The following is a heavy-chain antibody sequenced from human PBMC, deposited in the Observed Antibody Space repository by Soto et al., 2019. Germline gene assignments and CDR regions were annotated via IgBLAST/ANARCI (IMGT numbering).Heavy chain of an antibody. Sequence: PGGSLRLSCAASGFTFSSYAMSWVRQAPGKGLEWVSAISGSGGSTYYADSVKGRFTISRDNSKNTLYLQMNSLRAEDTAVYYCAKDLKSATFNYYYYMDVWGKGTTVTVSS. V-gene: IGHV3-23*01. CDR2: ISGSGGST. CDR1: GFTFSSYA. CDR3: AKDLKSATFNYYYYMDV. D-gene: IGHD5-12*01. J-gene: IGHJ6*03.